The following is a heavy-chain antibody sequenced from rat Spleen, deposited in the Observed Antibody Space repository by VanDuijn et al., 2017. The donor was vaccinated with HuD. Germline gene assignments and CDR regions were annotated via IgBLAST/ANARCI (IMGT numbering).Heavy chain of an antibody. J-gene: IGHJ4*01. D-gene: IGHD1-1*01. CDR1: GFSLTSNS. V-gene: IGHV2-1*01. CDR3: ARLTSVVRVLDA. CDR2: IWGDGST. Sequence: QVQLKESGPGLVQPSQTLSLTCTVSGFSLTSNSVNWVRQPPGKGLEWMGAIWGDGSTAYSSALKSRLNFSRDTSKSQVFLKMNSLQTEDTATYYCARLTSVVRVLDAWGHGASVTVSS.